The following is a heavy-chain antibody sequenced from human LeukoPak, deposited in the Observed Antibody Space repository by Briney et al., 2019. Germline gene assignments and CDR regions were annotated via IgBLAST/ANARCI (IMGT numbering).Heavy chain of an antibody. CDR2: INTNTGNP. D-gene: IGHD1-7*01. CDR1: GYTFTSYA. Sequence: ASVKVSCKASGYTFTSYAMNWVRQAPGQGLEWMGWINTNTGNPMYAQGSTGRFVFSLDTSVSTAYLQISSLKAEDTAVYYCARWREGTNWNYQDYWGQGTLVAVSS. V-gene: IGHV7-4-1*02. CDR3: ARWREGTNWNYQDY. J-gene: IGHJ4*02.